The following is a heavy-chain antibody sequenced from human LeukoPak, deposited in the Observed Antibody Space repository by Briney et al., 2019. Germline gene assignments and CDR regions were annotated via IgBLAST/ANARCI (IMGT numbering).Heavy chain of an antibody. V-gene: IGHV1-2*02. D-gene: IGHD1-26*01. CDR1: GYTFTAYY. CDR3: ARDNSVGDNAWWFDP. CDR2: INPNTGVT. J-gene: IGHJ5*02. Sequence: GASVKVSCKASGYTFTAYYIHWVRQAPGQGLEWMGLINPNTGVTKFAQKFQGRVTMTRDMSTSTDYMELSSLRSEDTAIYYCARDNSVGDNAWWFDPWGQGTLVTVSS.